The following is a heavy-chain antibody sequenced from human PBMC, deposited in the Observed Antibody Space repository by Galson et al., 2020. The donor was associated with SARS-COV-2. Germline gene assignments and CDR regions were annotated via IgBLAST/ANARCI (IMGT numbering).Heavy chain of an antibody. CDR2: IYWDDDK. V-gene: IGHV2-5*02. CDR3: VHSPIYYDSSGPVYDAFDI. J-gene: IGHJ3*02. CDR1: GFSVSTSGVG. Sequence: KMSGPTLVKPTQTLTLTCTISGFSVSTSGVGVGWIRQPPGKALEWLALIYWDDDKRYSPSLKTRLTITKDTSKNQVVLTMTNMDPVDTATYYCVHSPIYYDSSGPVYDAFDIWGQGTMVTVSS. D-gene: IGHD3-22*01.